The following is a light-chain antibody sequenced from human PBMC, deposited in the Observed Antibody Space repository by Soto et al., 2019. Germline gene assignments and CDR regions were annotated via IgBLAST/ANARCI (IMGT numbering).Light chain of an antibody. Sequence: EIVLTQSPATLSLSPGERATLSCRASQGITRYLAWYQQKPGQAPRLLIYDASNRATGIPARFSGSGSGTDFTLTISSLEPEDYAMYYCRQRFNWPPWTFGQGTKVEIK. J-gene: IGKJ1*01. CDR2: DAS. CDR1: QGITRY. V-gene: IGKV3-11*01. CDR3: RQRFNWPPWT.